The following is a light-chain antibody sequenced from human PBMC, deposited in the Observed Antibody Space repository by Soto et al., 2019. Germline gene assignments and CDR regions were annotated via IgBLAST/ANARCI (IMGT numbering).Light chain of an antibody. V-gene: IGLV1-51*01. CDR2: DND. CDR3: GTWDTSLSDAVV. CDR1: SSNIGRNY. J-gene: IGLJ2*01. Sequence: QSVLTQPPSVSAAPGQKVTISCSGTSSNIGRNYVAWYQQLPGTAPKLLIYDNDKRPSGIPDRFSGSKSGTSATLAITGLQPGDEADYYCGTWDTSLSDAVVFGEGTKVTVL.